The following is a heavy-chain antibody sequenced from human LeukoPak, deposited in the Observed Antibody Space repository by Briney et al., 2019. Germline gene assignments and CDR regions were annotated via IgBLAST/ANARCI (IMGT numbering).Heavy chain of an antibody. J-gene: IGHJ4*02. D-gene: IGHD6-19*01. CDR2: INPFNGDT. Sequence: ASVKVSCKASGYTFTSYGISWVRQAPGQGLEWMGWINPFNGDTKYPQKFQGRVTMTTDTSTSTAYMEIRSLRFDDTAVYYCTRPNSGWSYYFDYWGQGTLVTVST. CDR3: TRPNSGWSYYFDY. V-gene: IGHV1-18*01. CDR1: GYTFTSYG.